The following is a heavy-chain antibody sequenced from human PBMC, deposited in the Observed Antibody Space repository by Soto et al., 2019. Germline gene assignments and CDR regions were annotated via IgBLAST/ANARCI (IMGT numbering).Heavy chain of an antibody. CDR3: VRTSLVVAAATREDY. CDR1: GFPFSSYG. Sequence: GGSLRLSCAASGFPFSSYGMHWVRQAPGKGLVWVSRINSDGSSTSYADSVKGRFTISRDNAKNTLYLQMNSLRAEDTAVYYCVRTSLVVAAATREDYWGQGTLVTVSS. D-gene: IGHD2-15*01. V-gene: IGHV3-74*01. CDR2: INSDGSST. J-gene: IGHJ4*02.